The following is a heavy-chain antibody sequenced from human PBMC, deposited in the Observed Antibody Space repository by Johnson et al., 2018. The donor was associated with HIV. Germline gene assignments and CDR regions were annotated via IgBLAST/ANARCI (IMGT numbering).Heavy chain of an antibody. CDR2: INSDGSST. J-gene: IGHJ3*02. V-gene: IGHV3-74*01. CDR1: GFTFSSYW. Sequence: EVQLVESGGGLVQPGGSLRLSCAASGFTFSSYWMHWVRQAPGKGLVWVSRINSDGSSTSYADSVKGRFTISRDNAKNTLYLQMNSLRADDTAVYYCARSEYDYYDSSGYDAFDIWGQGTMVTVSS. CDR3: ARSEYDYYDSSGYDAFDI. D-gene: IGHD3-22*01.